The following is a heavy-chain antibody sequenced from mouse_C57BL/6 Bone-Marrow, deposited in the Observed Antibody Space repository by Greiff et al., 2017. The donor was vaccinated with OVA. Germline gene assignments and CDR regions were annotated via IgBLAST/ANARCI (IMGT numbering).Heavy chain of an antibody. J-gene: IGHJ2*01. V-gene: IGHV1-7*01. CDR3: ARSDGSSSYYFDY. D-gene: IGHD1-1*01. CDR2: INPSSGYT. Sequence: QVQLQQSGAELAKPGASVKLSCKASGYTFTSYWMHWVKQRPGQGLEWIGYINPSSGYTKYNQKFKDKATLTADKSSSTAYMQLSSLTYADSAVYYCARSDGSSSYYFDYWGQGTTLTVSS. CDR1: GYTFTSYW.